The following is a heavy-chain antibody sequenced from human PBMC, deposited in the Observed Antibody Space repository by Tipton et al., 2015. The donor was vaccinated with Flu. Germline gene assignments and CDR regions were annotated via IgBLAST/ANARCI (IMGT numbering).Heavy chain of an antibody. CDR2: IDPNSGDT. J-gene: IGHJ6*02. V-gene: IGHV1-2*06. CDR1: GYTFTGYY. D-gene: IGHD3-16*01. CDR3: ARGDYYGVDV. Sequence: QVQLVQSGAEVKKPGASVRVSCKAYGYTFTGYYMHWVRQAPGQGLEWMGRIDPNSGDTNCAQKFQGRVTMTRDTSISAAYMDLSRLRFDDTAVYYCARGDYYGVDVWGQGTTVTVSS.